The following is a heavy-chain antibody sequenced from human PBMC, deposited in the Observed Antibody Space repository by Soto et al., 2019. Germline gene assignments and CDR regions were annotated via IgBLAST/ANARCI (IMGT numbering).Heavy chain of an antibody. CDR3: ASGVYGENWFDP. D-gene: IGHD3-10*01. CDR2: IYYSGST. V-gene: IGHV4-31*03. Sequence: QVQLQESGPGLVKPSQTLSLTCTVSGGSISSGGYYWSWIRQHPGKGLEWIGYIYYSGSTYYNPSLKSRVTRSVDTSKNQLSLKLSAVTAADTAVYSCASGVYGENWFDPWGQGTLVTVSS. J-gene: IGHJ5*02. CDR1: GGSISSGGYY.